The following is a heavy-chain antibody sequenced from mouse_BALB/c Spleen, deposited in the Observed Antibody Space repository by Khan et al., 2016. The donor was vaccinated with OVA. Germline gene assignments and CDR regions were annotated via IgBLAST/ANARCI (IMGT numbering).Heavy chain of an antibody. CDR2: ISSGGTYT. D-gene: IGHD1-1*02. CDR3: ARLAYYYSGGGFAY. Sequence: EVELVESGGDLVKPGGSLKLSCAASGFTFSTYGMSWVRQTPDRGLEWVATISSGGTYTFYPDNVKGRFTISRDNANNTLYLQMSSLKSADTTMYYCARLAYYYSGGGFAYWGQGTLVTVSA. CDR1: GFTFSTYG. V-gene: IGHV5-6*01. J-gene: IGHJ3*01.